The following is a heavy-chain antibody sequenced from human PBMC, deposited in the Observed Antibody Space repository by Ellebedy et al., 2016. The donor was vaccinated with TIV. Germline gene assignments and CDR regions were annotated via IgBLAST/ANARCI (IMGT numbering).Heavy chain of an antibody. V-gene: IGHV4-34*01. D-gene: IGHD3-22*01. CDR3: ARWGRTYYYDSSGYWLDY. CDR1: GGSISSYY. Sequence: MPSETLSLTCTVSGGSISSYYWSWIRQPPGKGLEWIGEINHSGSTNYNPSLKSRVTISVDTSKNQFSLKLSSVTAADTAVYYCARWGRTYYYDSSGYWLDYWGQGTLVTVSS. J-gene: IGHJ4*02. CDR2: INHSGST.